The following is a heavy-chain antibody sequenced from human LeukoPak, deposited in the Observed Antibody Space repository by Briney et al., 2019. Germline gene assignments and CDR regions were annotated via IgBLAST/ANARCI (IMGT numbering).Heavy chain of an antibody. J-gene: IGHJ4*02. CDR2: ISGSVGDT. D-gene: IGHD3-9*01. CDR3: AKVTYDILTSYYGVSIDY. CDR1: GFTFSSFA. V-gene: IGHV3-23*01. Sequence: GGSLRLSCAASGFTFSSFAMSWVRQAPGKGLEWVSAISGSVGDTYYADSVKGRFTISRDNSKNTLSLQMNSLRAEDTAVYFCAKVTYDILTSYYGVSIDYWGQGTLVTVSS.